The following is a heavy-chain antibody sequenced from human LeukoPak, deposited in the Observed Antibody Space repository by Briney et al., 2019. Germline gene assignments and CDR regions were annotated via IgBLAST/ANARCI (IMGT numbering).Heavy chain of an antibody. CDR2: ISSNSGNT. V-gene: IGHV1-18*01. J-gene: IGHJ3*01. CDR3: ARDRLHAFDF. D-gene: IGHD6-25*01. Sequence: ASVKVSYKSSGYTFTSNGISWVRQAPGQGLEWMGWISSNSGNTNYAQKFQDRLILTTDTSTTTAYTELRSLRSDDTAMYYCARDRLHAFDFWGQGTVVTVPS. CDR1: GYTFTSNG.